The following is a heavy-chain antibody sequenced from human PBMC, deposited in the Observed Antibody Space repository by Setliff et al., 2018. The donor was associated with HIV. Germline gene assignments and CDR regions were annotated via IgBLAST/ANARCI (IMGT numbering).Heavy chain of an antibody. CDR3: ATDNREGVGTPYYFDY. CDR1: GYTLTKLS. D-gene: IGHD1-26*01. CDR2: FDPELGET. J-gene: IGHJ4*01. Sequence: ASVKVSCKVSGYTLTKLSMHWVRQAPEKGLEWMGGFDPELGETFFAQNFRGRLTMTQDTSTDTAYMELTSLRSDDTAMYYCATDNREGVGTPYYFDYWGQGILVTV. V-gene: IGHV1-24*01.